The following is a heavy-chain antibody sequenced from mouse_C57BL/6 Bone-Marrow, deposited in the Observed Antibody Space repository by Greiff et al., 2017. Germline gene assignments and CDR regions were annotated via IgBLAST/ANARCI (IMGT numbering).Heavy chain of an antibody. Sequence: ESGAELVRPGASVKLSCTASGFNIKDDYMHWVKQRPEQGLEWIGWIDPENGDTEYASKFQGKATITADTSSNTAYLQLSSLTSEDTAVYYCTTQGYDGYRFAYWGQGTLVTVSA. J-gene: IGHJ3*01. CDR2: IDPENGDT. V-gene: IGHV14-4*01. D-gene: IGHD2-3*01. CDR3: TTQGYDGYRFAY. CDR1: GFNIKDDY.